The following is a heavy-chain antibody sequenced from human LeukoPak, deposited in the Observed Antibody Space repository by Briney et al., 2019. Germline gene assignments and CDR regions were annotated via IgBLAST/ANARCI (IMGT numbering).Heavy chain of an antibody. J-gene: IGHJ4*02. CDR1: GFTFSSYS. V-gene: IGHV3-23*01. Sequence: GGSLRLSCAASGFTFSSYSMNWVRQAPGKGLEWVSAISGSGGSTYYADSVKGRFTISRDNSKNTLYLQMNSLRAEDTAVYYCARSYGDYVFFYWGQGTLVTVSS. CDR2: ISGSGGST. D-gene: IGHD4-17*01. CDR3: ARSYGDYVFFY.